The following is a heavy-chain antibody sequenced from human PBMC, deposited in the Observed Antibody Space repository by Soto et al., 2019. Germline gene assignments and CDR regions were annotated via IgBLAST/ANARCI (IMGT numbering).Heavy chain of an antibody. CDR3: ARAPGFYGDFFDY. CDR1: GFPFDDYG. V-gene: IGHV3-20*04. J-gene: IGHJ4*02. Sequence: GESLKISCAGFGFPFDDYGMSWVRQAPGKGLEWVSGINRDGGSTSYADSVKGRFTISRDNAKNSLYLQMNSLRVEDTALYYCARAPGFYGDFFDYWGQGTLVTVSS. D-gene: IGHD4-17*01. CDR2: INRDGGST.